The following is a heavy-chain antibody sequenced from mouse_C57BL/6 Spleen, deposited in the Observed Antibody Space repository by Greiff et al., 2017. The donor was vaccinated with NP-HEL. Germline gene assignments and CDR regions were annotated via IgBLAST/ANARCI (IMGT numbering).Heavy chain of an antibody. CDR1: GYTFTSYG. J-gene: IGHJ4*01. V-gene: IGHV1-81*01. CDR3: ARGGYDEGNYYAMDY. D-gene: IGHD2-2*01. CDR2: IYPRSGNT. Sequence: VQLQESGAELARPGASVKLSCKASGYTFTSYGISWVKQRTGQGLEWIGEIYPRSGNTYYNEKFKGKATLTADKSSSTAYMELRSLTSEDSAVYFCARGGYDEGNYYAMDYWGQGTSVTVSS.